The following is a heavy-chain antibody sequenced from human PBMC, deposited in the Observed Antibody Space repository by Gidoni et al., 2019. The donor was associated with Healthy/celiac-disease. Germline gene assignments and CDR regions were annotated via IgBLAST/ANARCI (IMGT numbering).Heavy chain of an antibody. Sequence: QLQLQESGPGLVKPSETLSLTCTVPGGSISSSSYYWGWIRQPPGKGLEWIGSIYYSGSTYYNPSLKSRVTISVDTSKNQFSLKLSSVTAADTAVYYCASLQYGYYYMDVWGKGTTVTVSS. CDR1: GGSISSSSYY. CDR2: IYYSGST. J-gene: IGHJ6*03. D-gene: IGHD4-4*01. V-gene: IGHV4-39*01. CDR3: ASLQYGYYYMDV.